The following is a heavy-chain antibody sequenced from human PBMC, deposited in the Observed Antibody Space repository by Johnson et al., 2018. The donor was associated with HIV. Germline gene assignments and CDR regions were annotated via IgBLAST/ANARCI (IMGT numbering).Heavy chain of an antibody. CDR2: ISYDATTK. J-gene: IGHJ3*02. CDR3: VGEVSSTDFWSSLFSGRWDAFDI. CDR1: GFTFSTYA. D-gene: IGHD3-3*01. V-gene: IGHV3-30*04. Sequence: QVQLVESGGGVVQPGRSLRLSCKASGFTFSTYAMHWVRQPPGTGLEWLAAISYDATTKHYSASVKCRFTISRDNSKSTLDLQMNNLRSDDTATYYCVGEVSSTDFWSSLFSGRWDAFDIWGQGARVTVSS.